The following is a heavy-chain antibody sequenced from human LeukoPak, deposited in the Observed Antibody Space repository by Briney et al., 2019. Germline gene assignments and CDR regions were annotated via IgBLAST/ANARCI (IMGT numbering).Heavy chain of an antibody. V-gene: IGHV3-21*01. Sequence: GGSLRLSCAASGFTFSSYSMNWVRQAPGKGLEWVSSISSSSSYIYYADSVKGRFTISSDNAKNSLYLQMNSLRAEDTAVYYCARDLVELADYWGQGTLVTVSS. CDR2: ISSSSSYI. CDR3: ARDLVELADY. CDR1: GFTFSSYS. D-gene: IGHD1-26*01. J-gene: IGHJ4*02.